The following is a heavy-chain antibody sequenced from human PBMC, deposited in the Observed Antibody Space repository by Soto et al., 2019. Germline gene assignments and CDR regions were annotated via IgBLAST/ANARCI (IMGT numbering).Heavy chain of an antibody. CDR3: ARVIAMDLLLHTAPGY. D-gene: IGHD2-21*01. CDR1: GFTFSSYG. V-gene: IGHV3-48*02. CDR2: ISHSSSTV. J-gene: IGHJ4*02. Sequence: PGGSLRLSCAASGFTFSSYGMNWVRQAPGKGLEWVSYISHSSSTVYYEDSVEGRFTISRDNAKSSLYLQMNSLRDEDTAVYYCARVIAMDLLLHTAPGYWGQGTLVTVSS.